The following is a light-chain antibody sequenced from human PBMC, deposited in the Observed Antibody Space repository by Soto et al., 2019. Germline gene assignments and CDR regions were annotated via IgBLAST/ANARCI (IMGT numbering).Light chain of an antibody. CDR2: AAS. V-gene: IGKV1-39*01. CDR3: QQIYSTPYT. J-gene: IGKJ2*01. Sequence: DIQMTQSPSSLSASVGDRVTITCRASQSISSYLNWYQQKPGKAPKLLIYAASSLQSGVPSRFGGSGSGTDFPLTISSLQPEDFATYYCQQIYSTPYTFGQGTKLEIK. CDR1: QSISSY.